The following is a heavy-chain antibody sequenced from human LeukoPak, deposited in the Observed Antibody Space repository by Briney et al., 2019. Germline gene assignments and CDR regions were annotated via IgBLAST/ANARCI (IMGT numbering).Heavy chain of an antibody. CDR2: IYYTGST. D-gene: IGHD3-10*01. Sequence: PSETLSLTCTLSGGSISTYYWSWVRQPPGKGLEWIGYIYYTGSTDYNPSLKSRVTMSVDTSKNQFSLKLSSVTAADTAVYSCARGSVRGEFDPWGQGTLVTVSS. CDR1: GGSISTYY. CDR3: ARGSVRGEFDP. J-gene: IGHJ5*02. V-gene: IGHV4-59*01.